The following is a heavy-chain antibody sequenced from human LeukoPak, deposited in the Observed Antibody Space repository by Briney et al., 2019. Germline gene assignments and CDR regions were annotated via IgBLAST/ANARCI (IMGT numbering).Heavy chain of an antibody. V-gene: IGHV3-23*01. CDR1: GFTFSSYA. J-gene: IGHJ4*02. D-gene: IGHD3-16*01. Sequence: PGGSLRLSCAASGFTFSSYAMSWVRQAPGKGLEWVSAISGSGGSTYYADSVKGRFTISRDNSKNTLYLQMDSLRAGDTAVYYCAKDGWGDFDYWGQGTLVTVSS. CDR2: ISGSGGST. CDR3: AKDGWGDFDY.